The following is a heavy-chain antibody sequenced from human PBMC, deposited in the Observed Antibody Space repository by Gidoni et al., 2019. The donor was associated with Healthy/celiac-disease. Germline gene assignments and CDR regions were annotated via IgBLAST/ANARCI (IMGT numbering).Heavy chain of an antibody. Sequence: EVQLVESGGGWVKPGRSLRLSCTASGFTVGDYAMSWFRQAPGKGLEWVGFIRSKAYGGTTEYAASVKGRFTISRDDSKSLAYLQMNSLKTEDTAVYYCTRGGAVAAPYYYYGMDVWGQGTTVTVSS. D-gene: IGHD6-19*01. V-gene: IGHV3-49*05. J-gene: IGHJ6*02. CDR2: IRSKAYGGTT. CDR3: TRGGAVAAPYYYYGMDV. CDR1: GFTVGDYA.